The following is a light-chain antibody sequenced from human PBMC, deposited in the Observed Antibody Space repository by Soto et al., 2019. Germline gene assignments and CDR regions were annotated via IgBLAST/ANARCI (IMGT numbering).Light chain of an antibody. CDR3: QEYDSAPWT. CDR2: SAS. V-gene: IGKV1-27*01. CDR1: QGIGTS. Sequence: IQMTQSPSSLSASVGDRVIITCRASQGIGTSLAWYQQKAGRDPKLLMHSASTLRSGVPSRFSGSGSGTDFTLTISSLQPEDVATYYCQEYDSAPWTFGQGTKVEIK. J-gene: IGKJ1*01.